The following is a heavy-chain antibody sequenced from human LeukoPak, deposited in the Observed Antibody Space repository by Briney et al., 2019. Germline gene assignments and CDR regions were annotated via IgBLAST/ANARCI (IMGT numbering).Heavy chain of an antibody. Sequence: GGSLRLSCAASGFTFSSYGMHWVRQAPGKGLEWVAVIWYGGSNKYYADSVKGRFTISRDNSKNTLYLQMNSLRAEDTAVYYCAKDVLHDSSGYSYYYYGMDVWGQGTTVTVSS. CDR1: GFTFSSYG. CDR3: AKDVLHDSSGYSYYYYGMDV. CDR2: IWYGGSNK. D-gene: IGHD3-22*01. J-gene: IGHJ6*02. V-gene: IGHV3-30*02.